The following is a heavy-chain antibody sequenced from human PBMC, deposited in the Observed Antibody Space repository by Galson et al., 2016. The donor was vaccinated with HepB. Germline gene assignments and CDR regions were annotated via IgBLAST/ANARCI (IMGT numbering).Heavy chain of an antibody. Sequence: SETLSLTCTVSGGSISTSSYYWGWIRQPPGKGLEWIATIYHSGSTYYNPSLTSRVTVSVDTSENQFSLNLSSVTAADTAVYYCAIPGIRVNHGFDIWGHGTMVTVSS. J-gene: IGHJ3*02. CDR2: IYHSGST. D-gene: IGHD1-14*01. CDR3: AIPGIRVNHGFDI. CDR1: GGSISTSSYY. V-gene: IGHV4-39*01.